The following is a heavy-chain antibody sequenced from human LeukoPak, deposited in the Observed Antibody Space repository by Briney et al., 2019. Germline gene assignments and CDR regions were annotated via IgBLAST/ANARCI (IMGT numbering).Heavy chain of an antibody. CDR3: AREGVDTAMGSFDY. CDR1: GGSISSYY. CDR2: IYYSGST. J-gene: IGHJ4*02. Sequence: SEALSLTCTVSGGSISSYYWSWIRQPPGKGLEWIGYIYYSGSTNYNPSLKSRVTISVDTSKNQFSLKLSSVTAADTAVYYCAREGVDTAMGSFDYWAQGTLVTVSS. V-gene: IGHV4-59*01. D-gene: IGHD5-18*01.